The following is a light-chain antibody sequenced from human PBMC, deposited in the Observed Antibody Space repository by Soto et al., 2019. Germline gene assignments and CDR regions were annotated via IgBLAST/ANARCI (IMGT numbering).Light chain of an antibody. CDR3: QQYGSLPFT. J-gene: IGKJ3*01. Sequence: VLTQSPGTLSLSPGEGAALSCRASQSVTSSYLAWYQQKPGQAPRLLIYGASSRATGIPDRFSGSGSGTDFTLTISRLEPEDFAVYYCQQYGSLPFTFGPGTKVDIK. CDR2: GAS. V-gene: IGKV3-20*01. CDR1: QSVTSSY.